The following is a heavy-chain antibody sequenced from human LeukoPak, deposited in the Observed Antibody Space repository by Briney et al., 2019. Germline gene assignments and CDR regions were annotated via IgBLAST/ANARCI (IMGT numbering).Heavy chain of an antibody. Sequence: QASGSLRLSYTASGVTFRTYEMNWIRQAPANGLEWVSYITGSGSSIYYADSVKGRFTISRDNARNSLYLQMNSLRAEDTAVYYCARSFANWGQGILVTVSA. CDR2: ITGSGSSI. J-gene: IGHJ4*02. V-gene: IGHV3-48*03. CDR3: ARSFAN. CDR1: GVTFRTYE.